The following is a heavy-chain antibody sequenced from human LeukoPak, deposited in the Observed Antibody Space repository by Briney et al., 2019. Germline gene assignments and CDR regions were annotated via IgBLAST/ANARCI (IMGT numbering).Heavy chain of an antibody. Sequence: ASVKVSCKASGGTFSSYAISWVRQAPGQGLEWMGRIIPIFGTANYAQKFQGRVTITTDESTSPAYMELSSLRSEDTAVYYCASVRNWGSGSFGFDYWGQGTLVTVSS. CDR1: GGTFSSYA. CDR3: ASVRNWGSGSFGFDY. J-gene: IGHJ4*02. CDR2: IIPIFGTA. V-gene: IGHV1-69*05. D-gene: IGHD1-26*01.